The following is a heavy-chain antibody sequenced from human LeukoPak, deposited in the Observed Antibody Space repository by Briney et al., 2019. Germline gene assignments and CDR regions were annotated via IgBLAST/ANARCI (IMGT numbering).Heavy chain of an antibody. Sequence: PGRSLRLSCAASGFTFSSYAIHWVRQAPGKGLEWVAVISYDGSNKYYADSVKGRFTISRDNSKNTLYLQMNSLRAEDTAVYYCAKDFPGDWGQGTLVTVSS. J-gene: IGHJ4*02. CDR1: GFTFSSYA. CDR2: ISYDGSNK. CDR3: AKDFPGD. V-gene: IGHV3-30-3*01. D-gene: IGHD3-10*01.